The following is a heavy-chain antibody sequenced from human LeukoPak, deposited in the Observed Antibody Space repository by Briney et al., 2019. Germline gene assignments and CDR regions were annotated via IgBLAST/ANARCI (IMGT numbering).Heavy chain of an antibody. V-gene: IGHV5-51*01. CDR2: IYPGDSTT. CDR1: GYSFTSYW. CDR3: ARPLPGAHSGSYYFDY. D-gene: IGHD1-26*01. Sequence: GESLKISCKGSGYSFTSYWIGWVRQVPGKGLECMGIIYPGDSTTKYNPSFQGQVTISVDTSITTAYLQWSSLEASDTAIYYCARPLPGAHSGSYYFDYWGQGTLVTVSS. J-gene: IGHJ4*02.